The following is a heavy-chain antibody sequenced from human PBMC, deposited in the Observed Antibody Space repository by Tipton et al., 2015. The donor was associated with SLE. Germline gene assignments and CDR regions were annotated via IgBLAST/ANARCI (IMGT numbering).Heavy chain of an antibody. CDR2: ITWNSDSM. D-gene: IGHD3-22*01. V-gene: IGHV3-9*01. CDR1: GFTFDDSA. Sequence: SLRLSCAASGFTFDDSAMHWVRQAPGKGLEWVSGITWNSDSMGYADSVKGRFTISRDNAKNSLYLQMNSLRTEDTALYYCARGMVSSGHHYADSWGQGTLVTVSS. J-gene: IGHJ4*02. CDR3: ARGMVSSGHHYADS.